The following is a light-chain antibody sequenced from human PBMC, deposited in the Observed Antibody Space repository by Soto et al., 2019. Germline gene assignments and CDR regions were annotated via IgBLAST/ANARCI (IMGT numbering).Light chain of an antibody. Sequence: QSVLTQPPSASGAPGQRVTISCSGSSSNIGSNTVNWYQQFPGTAPKLLIHTNNQRPSGVPDRFSGSKSGTSASLAISGLQSEDEADYYCAAWDDSLNGWVFGGGTQLTVL. J-gene: IGLJ3*02. V-gene: IGLV1-44*01. CDR2: TNN. CDR1: SSNIGSNT. CDR3: AAWDDSLNGWV.